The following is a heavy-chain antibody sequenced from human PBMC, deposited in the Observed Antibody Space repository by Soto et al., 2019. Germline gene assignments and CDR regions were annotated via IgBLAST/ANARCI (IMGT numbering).Heavy chain of an antibody. CDR3: ARARYCGGGSCYSDY. V-gene: IGHV3-48*02. D-gene: IGHD2-15*01. CDR2: INTGSTTI. Sequence: EVQLVESGGALIQPGGSLRLSCEASGFTFSNFDMNWVRQAPGKGLEWVSYINTGSTTINYADSVKGRFTVSRDNAKNSLYLQMNSLRDEDTAVYYCARARYCGGGSCYSDYWGQGTLVTVSS. CDR1: GFTFSNFD. J-gene: IGHJ4*02.